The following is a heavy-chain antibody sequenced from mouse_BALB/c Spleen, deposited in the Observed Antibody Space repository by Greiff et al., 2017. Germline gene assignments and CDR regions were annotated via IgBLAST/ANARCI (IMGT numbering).Heavy chain of an antibody. Sequence: VHLVESGPGLVAPSQSLSITCTVSGFSLTSYGVHWVRQPPGKGLEWLGVIWAGGSTNYNSALMSRLSISKDNSKSQVFLKMNSLQTDDTAMYYCARDGNYRYDGAWFAYWGQGTLVTVSA. CDR3: ARDGNYRYDGAWFAY. V-gene: IGHV2-9*02. J-gene: IGHJ3*01. CDR2: IWAGGST. D-gene: IGHD2-14*01. CDR1: GFSLTSYG.